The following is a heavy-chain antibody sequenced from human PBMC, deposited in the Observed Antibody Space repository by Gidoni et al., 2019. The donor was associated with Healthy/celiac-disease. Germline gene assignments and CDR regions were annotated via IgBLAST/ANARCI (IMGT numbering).Heavy chain of an antibody. CDR1: GFTFSSYA. V-gene: IGHV3-23*01. CDR3: AKDRIAAAGTTFDY. D-gene: IGHD6-13*01. J-gene: IGHJ4*02. CDR2: SSGSGGST. Sequence: VQLLESGGGLVQPGGSLRLSCAASGFTFSSYAMSWVLQAPGKGLEWVSASSGSGGSTYYADSVKGRFTSSRDNSKNTLYLQMNIRRAEETAVYYCAKDRIAAAGTTFDYWGQGTLVTVSS.